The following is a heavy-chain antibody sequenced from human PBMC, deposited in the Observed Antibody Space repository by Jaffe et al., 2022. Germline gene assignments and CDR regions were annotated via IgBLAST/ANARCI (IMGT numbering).Heavy chain of an antibody. CDR2: IRYDGSNK. CDR3: AKDVSPYCSGGSCTEPSWYFDL. Sequence: QVQLVESGGGVVQPGGSLRLSCAASGFTFSSYGMHWVRQAPGKGLEWVAFIRYDGSNKYYADSVKGRFTISRDNSKNTLYLQMNSLRAEDTAVYYCAKDVSPYCSGGSCTEPSWYFDLWGRGTLVTVSS. D-gene: IGHD2-15*01. CDR1: GFTFSSYG. J-gene: IGHJ2*01. V-gene: IGHV3-30*02.